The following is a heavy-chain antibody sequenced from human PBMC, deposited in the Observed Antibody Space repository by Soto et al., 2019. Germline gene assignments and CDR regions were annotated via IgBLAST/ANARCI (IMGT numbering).Heavy chain of an antibody. CDR1: GGSISSGDYY. CDR2: IYYSGST. V-gene: IGHV4-30-4*01. CDR3: ARDHYVYAILTGYGYYYGMDV. J-gene: IGHJ6*02. Sequence: QVQLQESGPGLVKPSQTLSLTCTVSGGSISSGDYYWSWIRQPPGKGLEWIGYIYYSGSTYYNPSLKSRVTISVDTSKNQFSLKLSSVTAADTAVYYCARDHYVYAILTGYGYYYGMDVWGQGTTVTVSS. D-gene: IGHD3-9*01.